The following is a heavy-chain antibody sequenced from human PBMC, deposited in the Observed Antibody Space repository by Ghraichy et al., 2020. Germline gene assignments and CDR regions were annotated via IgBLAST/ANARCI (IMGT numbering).Heavy chain of an antibody. V-gene: IGHV3-53*01. J-gene: IGHJ6*02. D-gene: IGHD2-2*01. CDR1: GFTVSSNY. Sequence: GESLNISCAASGFTVSSNYMSWVRQAPGKGLEWVSVIYSGGSTYYADSVKGRFTISRDNSKNTLYLQMNSLRAEDTAVYYCARDPSEEYQLPPNYYGMDVWGQGTTVTVSS. CDR2: IYSGGST. CDR3: ARDPSEEYQLPPNYYGMDV.